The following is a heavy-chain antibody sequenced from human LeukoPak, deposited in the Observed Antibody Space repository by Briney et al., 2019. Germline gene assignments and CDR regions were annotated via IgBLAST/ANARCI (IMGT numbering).Heavy chain of an antibody. V-gene: IGHV5-51*01. CDR3: ARRYSWNDHDYFDY. CDR2: IYPGDSDT. CDR1: GYNFTNYW. J-gene: IGHJ4*02. D-gene: IGHD1-1*01. Sequence: GESLKISCKGSGYNFTNYWIGWVRQMPGKGLEWMGIIYPGDSDTRYSPSFQGQVTISADKSISTAYLQWSSLKASDTAMYYCARRYSWNDHDYFDYWGQGTLVTVSS.